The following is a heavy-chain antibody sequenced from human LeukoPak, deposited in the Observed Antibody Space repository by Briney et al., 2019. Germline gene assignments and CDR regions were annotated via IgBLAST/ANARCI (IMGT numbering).Heavy chain of an antibody. CDR2: IYTSGST. D-gene: IGHD2-2*01. CDR3: ARLRVVVVPAAMVDYYYYYYMDV. V-gene: IGHV4-4*09. J-gene: IGHJ6*03. Sequence: SETLSLTCTVSGGSFSSYYWSWIRQPPGKGLEWIGYIYTSGSTNYNPSLKSRVTISVDTSKDQFSLKLSSVTAADTAVYYCARLRVVVVPAAMVDYYYYYYMDVWGKGTTVTVSS. CDR1: GGSFSSYY.